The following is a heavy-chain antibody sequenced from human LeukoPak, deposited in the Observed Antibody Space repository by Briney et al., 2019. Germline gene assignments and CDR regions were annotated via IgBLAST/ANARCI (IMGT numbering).Heavy chain of an antibody. CDR2: ISNSGRT. Sequence: GGSLRLSCAASGFTFSNYAISWVRQAPGKGLEWVSAISNSGRTYYADSVKGRFTISRDNSKNTLHLQMNSLRAEDTAVYYCAKESPYAVGGTGRTNYFDYWGQGTLVTVSS. V-gene: IGHV3-23*01. CDR1: GFTFSNYA. D-gene: IGHD1-26*01. CDR3: AKESPYAVGGTGRTNYFDY. J-gene: IGHJ4*02.